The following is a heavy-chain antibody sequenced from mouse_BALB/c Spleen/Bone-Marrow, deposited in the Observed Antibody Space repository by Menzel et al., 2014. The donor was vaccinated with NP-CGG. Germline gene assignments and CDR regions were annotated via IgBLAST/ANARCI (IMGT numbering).Heavy chain of an antibody. J-gene: IGHJ4*01. Sequence: VQLQQPGPELVKPGASVRISCKASGYTYTSYYIHWVKQRPGQGLEWIGWIYPGNVNTKYNEKFKGKATLTADKSSSTAYMQLSSLTSVDSAVYFCARGGWLRDAMDYWGQGTSVTVSS. V-gene: IGHV1S56*01. CDR1: GYTYTSYY. CDR3: ARGGWLRDAMDY. CDR2: IYPGNVNT. D-gene: IGHD2-2*01.